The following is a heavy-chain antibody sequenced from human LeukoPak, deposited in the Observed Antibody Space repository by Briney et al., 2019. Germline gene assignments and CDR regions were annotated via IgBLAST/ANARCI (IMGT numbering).Heavy chain of an antibody. D-gene: IGHD3-16*02. CDR2: IKQDGSDK. J-gene: IGHJ5*02. CDR1: GFTLSSYW. CDR3: ARSLSGYPNWFDP. V-gene: IGHV3-7*01. Sequence: GGSLRLSCAASGFTLSSYWMSWVRQAPGKGLEWVANIKQDGSDKYYVDSVKGRFTISRDNAKSSLYLQMNSLRAEDTAVYYCARSLSGYPNWFDPWGQGTLVTVSS.